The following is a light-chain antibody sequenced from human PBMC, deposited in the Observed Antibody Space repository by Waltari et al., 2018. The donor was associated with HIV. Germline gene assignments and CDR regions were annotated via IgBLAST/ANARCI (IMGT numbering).Light chain of an antibody. CDR2: DVG. V-gene: IGLV2-11*01. J-gene: IGLJ1*01. CDR3: CSYAGNFFV. Sequence: QYALTQPRSVSGSPGQSVTISCIGTSSDVGGYDFVSWYQQHPGKAPKLMIYDVGKRPSGVPARFSGSKSGNTASLTISGLQAEDEADYFCCSYAGNFFVFGTGTQVSVL. CDR1: SSDVGGYDF.